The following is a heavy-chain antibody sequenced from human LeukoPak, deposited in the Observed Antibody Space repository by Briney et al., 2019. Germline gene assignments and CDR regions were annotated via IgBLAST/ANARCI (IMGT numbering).Heavy chain of an antibody. D-gene: IGHD6-6*01. J-gene: IGHJ4*02. Sequence: PGGSLRLSCAASRFTFTDYYMSWIRQAPGKGLECISYITVGGGVTYYADSVKGRFTVSRDSAKNSHSLHMDSLRVEDTAVYYCARGIGSSSILDFWGQGTLVTVSS. V-gene: IGHV3-11*01. CDR2: ITVGGGVT. CDR1: RFTFTDYY. CDR3: ARGIGSSSILDF.